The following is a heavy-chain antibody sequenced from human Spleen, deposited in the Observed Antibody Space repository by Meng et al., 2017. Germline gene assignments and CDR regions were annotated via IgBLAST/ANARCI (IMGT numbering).Heavy chain of an antibody. J-gene: IGHJ6*02. CDR1: GFTFSSYE. D-gene: IGHD6-13*01. V-gene: IGHV3-48*03. CDR3: ATKFAGGSWFSYYYGMDV. CDR2: ISSGGSTI. Sequence: GESLKISCAASGFTFSSYEMNWVRQAPGKGLEWVSYISSGGSTIYYADSVKGRFTISRDNAKNSLYLQMNSLRAEDTAVYYCATKFAGGSWFSYYYGMDVWGQGTTVTAP.